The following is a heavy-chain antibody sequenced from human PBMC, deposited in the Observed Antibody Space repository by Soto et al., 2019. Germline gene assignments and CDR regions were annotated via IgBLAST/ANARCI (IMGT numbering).Heavy chain of an antibody. CDR1: GFTFSSYA. Sequence: PAGSLRLSCAASGFTFSSYAMSWVRQAPGKGLEWVSAISGSGGSTYYADSVKGRFTISRDNSKNTLYLQMNSLRAEDTAVYYCAKGYNNWNYIFDYRGQGTLVTVSS. CDR2: ISGSGGST. D-gene: IGHD1-7*01. CDR3: AKGYNNWNYIFDY. V-gene: IGHV3-23*01. J-gene: IGHJ4*02.